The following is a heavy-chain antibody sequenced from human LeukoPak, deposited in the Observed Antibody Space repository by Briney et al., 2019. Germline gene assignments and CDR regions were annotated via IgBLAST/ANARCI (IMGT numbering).Heavy chain of an antibody. Sequence: PGGSLRLSCVASEFTFSSYWMSWVRQAPGKGLEWAANINRDGSEKYYVGSVKGRFTISRDNVKKSLYLQMNSLRAEDTALYYCARVASDRYGDAFDVWGQGTMLTVSS. D-gene: IGHD6-19*01. CDR2: INRDGSEK. CDR3: ARVASDRYGDAFDV. V-gene: IGHV3-7*04. J-gene: IGHJ3*01. CDR1: EFTFSSYW.